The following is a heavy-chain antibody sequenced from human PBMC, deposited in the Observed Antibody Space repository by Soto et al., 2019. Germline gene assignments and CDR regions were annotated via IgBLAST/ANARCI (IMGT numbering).Heavy chain of an antibody. CDR1: GVSISSGNW. CDR3: ARGLGQVDAFWSASMYYFDY. V-gene: IGHV4-4*02. D-gene: IGHD3-3*01. J-gene: IGHJ4*02. Sequence: PSETLSLTCAVSGVSISSGNWWTWVRQTPPRGLEYIGEIFHDGTANYNPAIQSPVSISVDTSKNHFSLKLSSVTAADTAVYYCARGLGQVDAFWSASMYYFDYWGPGTLVTVSS. CDR2: IFHDGTA.